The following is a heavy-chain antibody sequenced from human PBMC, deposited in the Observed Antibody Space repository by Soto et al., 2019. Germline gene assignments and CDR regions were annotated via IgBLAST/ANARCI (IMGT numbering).Heavy chain of an antibody. CDR1: GFSFDNYG. Sequence: QVRLVESGGGVVQPGRSLRLSCTASGFSFDNYGMHWVRQSPGKGLERVAVIWYDGSEEYYADFVKGRFTISRDNSKNTLYLQMDSLRGEDTALYYCARDAGWLVRGGFDYWGQGTLVTVSS. D-gene: IGHD6-19*01. CDR2: IWYDGSEE. J-gene: IGHJ4*02. CDR3: ARDAGWLVRGGFDY. V-gene: IGHV3-33*01.